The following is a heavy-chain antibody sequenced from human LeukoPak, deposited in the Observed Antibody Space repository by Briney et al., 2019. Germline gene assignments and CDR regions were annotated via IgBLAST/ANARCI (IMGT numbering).Heavy chain of an antibody. V-gene: IGHV4-34*01. Sequence: PSETLSLTCAVYGGSFSGYYWSWIRQPPGKGLEWIGEINHSGSTNYNPSLKSRVTISVDTSKNQFSLKLSSVTAADTAVYYCARGRYNWNYQLERGFLSWGQGTLVTVSS. CDR2: INHSGST. CDR3: ARGRYNWNYQLERGFLS. D-gene: IGHD1-7*01. J-gene: IGHJ4*02. CDR1: GGSFSGYY.